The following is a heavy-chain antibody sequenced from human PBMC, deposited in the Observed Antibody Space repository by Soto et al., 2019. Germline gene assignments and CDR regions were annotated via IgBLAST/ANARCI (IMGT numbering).Heavy chain of an antibody. CDR2: ISAYNGNT. Sequence: QVQLVQSGAEVKKPGASVKVSCKASGYTFTSYGISWVRQGPGQGLEWMGWISAYNGNTNYAQKLQGRVTMTTDTSTSTAYMELRSLRSDDTAVYYCARSIIGYCSGGSCYAYFDIWGQGTMVTVSS. CDR3: ARSIIGYCSGGSCYAYFDI. V-gene: IGHV1-18*01. CDR1: GYTFTSYG. D-gene: IGHD2-15*01. J-gene: IGHJ3*02.